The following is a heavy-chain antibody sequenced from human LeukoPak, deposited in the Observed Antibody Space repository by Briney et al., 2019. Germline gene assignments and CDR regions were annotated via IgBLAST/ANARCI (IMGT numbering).Heavy chain of an antibody. V-gene: IGHV4-61*02. Sequence: SETLSLTCTVSGGSISSGSYYWSWIRQPAGKGLEWIGRIYTSGSTNYNPSLKSRVTISVDTSKNQFSLKLSSVTAADTAVYYCAREDGYRYYFDYWGQGTLVTISS. CDR3: AREDGYRYYFDY. J-gene: IGHJ4*02. CDR2: IYTSGST. D-gene: IGHD5-24*01. CDR1: GGSISSGSYY.